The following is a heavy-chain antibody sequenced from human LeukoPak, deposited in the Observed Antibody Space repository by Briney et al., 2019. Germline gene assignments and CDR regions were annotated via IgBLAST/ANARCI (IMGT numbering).Heavy chain of an antibody. V-gene: IGHV4-4*07. CDR1: GGSISTYY. CDR2: TYSSGST. Sequence: SETLSLTCTVSGGSISTYYWSWIRQPAGKGLEWIGRTYSSGSTNYNPSLKSRVTISVDTSKNQFSLKLSSVTAADTAVYYCVAGYGGNWFDPWGQGTLVTVSS. CDR3: VAGYGGNWFDP. D-gene: IGHD4-23*01. J-gene: IGHJ5*02.